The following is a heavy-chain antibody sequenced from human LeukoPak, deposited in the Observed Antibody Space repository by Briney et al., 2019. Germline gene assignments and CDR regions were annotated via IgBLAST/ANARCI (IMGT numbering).Heavy chain of an antibody. V-gene: IGHV4-61*02. CDR2: IYTTGST. J-gene: IGHJ4*02. CDR3: ASDAFYDSGGYYYY. CDR1: GGSISSGTYY. Sequence: PSDTLSLTCAVSGGSISSGTYYWSWIRQPAGKGLEWIGRIYTTGSTSYNPSLTSRVTVSVDTSKNQFSLKLSSVTAADTAVYYCASDAFYDSGGYYYYWGQGTLVTVSS. D-gene: IGHD3-22*01.